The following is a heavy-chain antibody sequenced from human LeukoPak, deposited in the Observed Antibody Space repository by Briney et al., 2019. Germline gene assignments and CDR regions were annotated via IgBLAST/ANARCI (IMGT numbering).Heavy chain of an antibody. CDR2: ICGSGGCT. CDR1: GFTFNTYA. Sequence: PGGSLRLSCEASGFTFNTYAIYWVRQAPGKGLEWVSGICGSGGCTYYADSVKGRFTISRDNSKNTVYLQMNSLTADDTAVYYCAKTTVGYSSGRYPGWPADCWGREPWSPSPQ. J-gene: IGHJ4*02. D-gene: IGHD6-19*01. CDR3: AKTTVGYSSGRYPGWPADC. V-gene: IGHV3-23*01.